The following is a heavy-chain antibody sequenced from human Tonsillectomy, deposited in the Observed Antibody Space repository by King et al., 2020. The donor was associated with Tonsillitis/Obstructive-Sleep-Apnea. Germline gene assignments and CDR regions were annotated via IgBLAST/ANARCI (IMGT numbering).Heavy chain of an antibody. D-gene: IGHD2-8*02. CDR1: GVSLNTGGVG. J-gene: IGHJ6*03. CDR3: AHNRYWYYMDV. CDR2: IYWDHDK. Sequence: TLKESGPTLVKPTQTLTLTCTFSGVSLNTGGVGVGWIRQPPGKALEWLALIYWDHDKRYSPSLKSRLTITQDTSKNQVVLPMTNMDPVDTATYYGAHNRYWYYMDVWGKGTTVTASS. V-gene: IGHV2-5*02.